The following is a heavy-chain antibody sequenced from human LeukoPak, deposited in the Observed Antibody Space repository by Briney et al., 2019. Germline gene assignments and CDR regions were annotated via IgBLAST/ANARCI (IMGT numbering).Heavy chain of an antibody. V-gene: IGHV3-7*01. Sequence: GGSLRLSCAASGFTFRTYWMSWVRQAPGKGLEWVANIKEDGSEKYYVDSVKGRFTISRDNAKNSLYLQMNSLRAEDMAVYYCARGRLGDSWGQGTLVTVSS. CDR3: ARGRLGDS. D-gene: IGHD4-11*01. CDR2: IKEDGSEK. CDR1: GFTFRTYW. J-gene: IGHJ4*02.